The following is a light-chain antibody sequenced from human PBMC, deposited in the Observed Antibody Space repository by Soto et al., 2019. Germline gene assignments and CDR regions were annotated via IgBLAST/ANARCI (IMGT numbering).Light chain of an antibody. V-gene: IGLV2-14*01. J-gene: IGLJ1*01. CDR2: EVS. CDR3: SSYTSISTLYV. Sequence: QSVLTQPASVSGSPGQSITVSCTGTNSDVGGYNYVSWYQQHPGKAPELMIYEVSHRPSGVSNRFSGSKSDNTASLTISGLQAEEEADYYCSSYTSISTLYVFXTGTKVTVL. CDR1: NSDVGGYNY.